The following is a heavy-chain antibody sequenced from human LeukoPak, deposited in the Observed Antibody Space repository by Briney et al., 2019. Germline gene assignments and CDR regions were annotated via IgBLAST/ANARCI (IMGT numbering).Heavy chain of an antibody. D-gene: IGHD3-16*01. CDR3: AKDWGFDGFYYMDV. V-gene: IGHV3-9*01. Sequence: GVSLRLSCAVSGFTFDDYAMHWVRQAPGKGLEWVSGSSWNSGSIGYADSVKGRFTISRDNAKNSLYLQMNSLRAEDTALYYCAKDWGFDGFYYMDVWCKGTTVTVSS. J-gene: IGHJ6*03. CDR2: SSWNSGSI. CDR1: GFTFDDYA.